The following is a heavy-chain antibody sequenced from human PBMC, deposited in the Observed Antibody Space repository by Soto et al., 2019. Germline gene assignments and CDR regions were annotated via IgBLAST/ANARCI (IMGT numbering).Heavy chain of an antibody. Sequence: ASVKVSCKASGYTFGSYGITWVRQAPGQGLEWMGWISAYNGNTNYAQKLQGRVTMTTDTTTSTAYMELRSLRSDDTAVYYCAREVWGQIRRGMEIRYYYGMYGWGQGNTVTVSS. CDR1: GYTFGSYG. V-gene: IGHV1-18*04. D-gene: IGHD3-16*01. CDR3: AREVWGQIRRGMEIRYYYGMYG. CDR2: ISAYNGNT. J-gene: IGHJ6*02.